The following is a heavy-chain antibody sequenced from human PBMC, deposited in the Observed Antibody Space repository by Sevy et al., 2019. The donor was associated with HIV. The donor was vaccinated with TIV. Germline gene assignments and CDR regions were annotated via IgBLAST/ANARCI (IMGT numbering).Heavy chain of an antibody. CDR3: SRSVYGSRTYLNDY. J-gene: IGHJ4*02. CDR1: GYTFTGYY. Sequence: ASVKVSCKASGYTFTGYYMHWVRQAPGQGLEWMGWIDPNSGGTNYAQKFQGRVTMSTDTSISTAYMEVSRLRSDDTALYYCSRSVYGSRTYLNDYWSQGTLVTVSS. V-gene: IGHV1-2*02. CDR2: IDPNSGGT. D-gene: IGHD3-10*01.